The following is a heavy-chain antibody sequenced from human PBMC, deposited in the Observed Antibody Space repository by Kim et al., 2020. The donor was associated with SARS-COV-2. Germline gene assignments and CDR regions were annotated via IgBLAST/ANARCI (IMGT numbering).Heavy chain of an antibody. CDR2: IKQDGSEK. Sequence: GGSLRLSCAASGFTFSSYWMSWVRQAPGKGLEWVANIKQDGSEKYYVDSVKGRFTISRDNAKNSLYLQMNSLRAEDTAVYYCARDPRHPGYDFWSIRDNWFDPWGQGTLVTVSS. V-gene: IGHV3-7*01. D-gene: IGHD3-3*01. J-gene: IGHJ5*02. CDR1: GFTFSSYW. CDR3: ARDPRHPGYDFWSIRDNWFDP.